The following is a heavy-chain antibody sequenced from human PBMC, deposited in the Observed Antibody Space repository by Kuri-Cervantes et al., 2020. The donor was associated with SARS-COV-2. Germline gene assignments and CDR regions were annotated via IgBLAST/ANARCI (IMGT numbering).Heavy chain of an antibody. D-gene: IGHD6-19*01. CDR3: AKDWGAGQWLEYYYYMDV. CDR1: GYSISSGYY. CDR2: INSDGSST. Sequence: ETLSLTCAVSGYSISSGYYWGWIRQPPGKGLVWVSRINSDGSSTSYADSVKGRFTISRDNAKNTLYLQMNSLRAEDTAVYYCAKDWGAGQWLEYYYYMDVWGKGTTVTVSS. V-gene: IGHV3-74*01. J-gene: IGHJ6*03.